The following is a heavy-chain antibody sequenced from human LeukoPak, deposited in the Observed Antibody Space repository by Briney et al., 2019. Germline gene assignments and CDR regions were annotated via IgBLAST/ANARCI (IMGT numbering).Heavy chain of an antibody. V-gene: IGHV3-9*03. CDR1: GFIFDDYA. CDR3: AKAAGTGLGAFDI. D-gene: IGHD6-13*01. CDR2: ISWNSGSI. J-gene: IGHJ3*02. Sequence: GGSLRLSCAASGFIFDDYAMHWVRQAPGKGLEWVSGISWNSGSIGYADSVKGRFTISRDNAKNSLYLQMNSLRAEDMALYYCAKAAGTGLGAFDIWGQGTMVTVSS.